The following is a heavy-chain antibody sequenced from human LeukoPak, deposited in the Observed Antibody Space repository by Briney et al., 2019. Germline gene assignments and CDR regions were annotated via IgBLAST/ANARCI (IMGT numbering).Heavy chain of an antibody. D-gene: IGHD3-10*01. Sequence: GGSLRLSCAASGFTFSSYAMHWVRQAPGKGLEWVAVISYDGSNKYYADSVKGRFTISRDNAKSSLYLEMNSLRDEDTGVYYCATGEWIHWGQGTLVTVSS. J-gene: IGHJ4*02. V-gene: IGHV3-30-3*01. CDR1: GFTFSSYA. CDR3: ATGEWIH. CDR2: ISYDGSNK.